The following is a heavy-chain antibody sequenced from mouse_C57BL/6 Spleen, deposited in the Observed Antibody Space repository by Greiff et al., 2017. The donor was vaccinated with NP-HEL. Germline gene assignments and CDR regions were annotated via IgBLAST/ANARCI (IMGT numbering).Heavy chain of an antibody. CDR1: GYSFTDYN. CDR3: ARGDYYSNLHAMDY. Sequence: VQLKQSGPELVKPGASVKISCKASGYSFTDYNMNWVKQSNGKSLEWIGVINPNYGTTSYNQKFKGKATLTVDPSSSTAYMQLNSLTSEDSAVYYCARGDYYSNLHAMDYWGQGTSVTVSS. CDR2: INPNYGTT. V-gene: IGHV1-39*01. J-gene: IGHJ4*01. D-gene: IGHD2-5*01.